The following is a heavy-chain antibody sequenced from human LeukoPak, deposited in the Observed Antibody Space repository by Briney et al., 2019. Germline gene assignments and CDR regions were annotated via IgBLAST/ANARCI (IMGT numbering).Heavy chain of an antibody. CDR1: GGSISSGGYS. CDR2: IYHSGST. J-gene: IGHJ3*02. CDR3: ARVFMKAFDI. V-gene: IGHV4-30-2*01. D-gene: IGHD3-16*01. Sequence: SETLSLTCAVSGGSISSGGYSWSWIRQPPGKGLEWIGYIYHSGSTYYNPSLKSRVTISVDRSKNQFSLKLSSVTAADTAVYFCARVFMKAFDIWGQGTMVTVSS.